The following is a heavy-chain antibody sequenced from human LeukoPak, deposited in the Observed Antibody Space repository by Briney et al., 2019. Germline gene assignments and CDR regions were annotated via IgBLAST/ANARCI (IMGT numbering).Heavy chain of an antibody. CDR2: IYYSGST. V-gene: IGHV4-59*12. D-gene: IGHD3-9*01. Sequence: KPSETLSLTCTVSGGSISSYYWSWIRQPPGKGLEWIGYIYYSGSTNYNPSLKSRVTISVDTSKNQFSLKLSSVTAADTAVYYCARATRYFDWSHFDYWGQETLVTVSS. CDR3: ARATRYFDWSHFDY. J-gene: IGHJ4*02. CDR1: GGSISSYY.